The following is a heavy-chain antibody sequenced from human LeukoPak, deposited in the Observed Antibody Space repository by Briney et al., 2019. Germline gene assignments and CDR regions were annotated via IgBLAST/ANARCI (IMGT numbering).Heavy chain of an antibody. CDR2: IYYSGST. V-gene: IGHV4-39*01. CDR3: ARSKEWFRELRCWFDP. D-gene: IGHD3-10*01. CDR1: GGSISSSSYY. Sequence: PSETLSLTCTVSGGSISSSSYYWGWIRQPPGKGLEWIGSIYYSGSTYYNPSLKSRVTISVDTSKNQFSLKLSSVTAADTAVYYCARSKEWFRELRCWFDPWGQGTLVTVSS. J-gene: IGHJ5*02.